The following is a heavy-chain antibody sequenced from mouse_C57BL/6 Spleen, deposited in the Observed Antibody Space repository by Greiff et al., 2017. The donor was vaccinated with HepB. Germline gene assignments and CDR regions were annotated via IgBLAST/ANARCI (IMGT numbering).Heavy chain of an antibody. CDR3: ARDLYGNPYYFDY. J-gene: IGHJ2*01. Sequence: EVQLVESGGGLVKPGGSLKLSCAASGFTFSDYGMHWVRQAPEKGLEWVAYISSGSSTIYYADTVKGRFTISRDNAKNTLFLQMTSLRSEDTAMYYCARDLYGNPYYFDYWGQGTTLTVSS. CDR2: ISSGSSTI. D-gene: IGHD2-1*01. V-gene: IGHV5-17*01. CDR1: GFTFSDYG.